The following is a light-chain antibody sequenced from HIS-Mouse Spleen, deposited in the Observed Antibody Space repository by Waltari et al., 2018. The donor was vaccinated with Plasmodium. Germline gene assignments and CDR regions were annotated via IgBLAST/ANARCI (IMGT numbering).Light chain of an antibody. CDR2: LGS. CDR3: MQALQTPRYT. Sequence: DIVMTQSPLSLPVTPGEPASISCSSSRGLLHSNGYNYLDWYLQKHGQSPTLLIYLGSNRASGVPDRFSGSGSGTDFTLKISRVEAEDVGVYYCMQALQTPRYTFGQGTKLEIK. CDR1: RGLLHSNGYNY. V-gene: IGKV2-28*01. J-gene: IGKJ2*01.